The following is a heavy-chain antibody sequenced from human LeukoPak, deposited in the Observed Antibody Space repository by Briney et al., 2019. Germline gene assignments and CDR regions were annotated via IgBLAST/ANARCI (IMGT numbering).Heavy chain of an antibody. V-gene: IGHV3-53*01. CDR2: IYRGGNT. D-gene: IGHD7-27*01. Sequence: PGRSLRLSCTASGFTFGDYAMSWVRQAPGKGLECVSVIYRGGNTFYADSVRGRFTISRDTSKNTLYLQMNSLRAEDTAVYYCAREDWGSTGHSFGYWGQGTLVTVSS. CDR3: AREDWGSTGHSFGY. J-gene: IGHJ4*02. CDR1: GFTFGDYA.